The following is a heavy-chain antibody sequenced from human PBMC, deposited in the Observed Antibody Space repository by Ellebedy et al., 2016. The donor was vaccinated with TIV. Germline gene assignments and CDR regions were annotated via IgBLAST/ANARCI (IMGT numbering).Heavy chain of an antibody. J-gene: IGHJ4*02. Sequence: AASVKVSCKASGYTFTGYYMHWVRQAPGQGLEWMGWINPNSGGTNYAQKFQGWVTMTRDTSISTAYMELNRLRSDDTAVYYCARDRYVFLEWLFPDYWGQGTLVTVSS. V-gene: IGHV1-2*04. CDR1: GYTFTGYY. D-gene: IGHD3-3*01. CDR3: ARDRYVFLEWLFPDY. CDR2: INPNSGGT.